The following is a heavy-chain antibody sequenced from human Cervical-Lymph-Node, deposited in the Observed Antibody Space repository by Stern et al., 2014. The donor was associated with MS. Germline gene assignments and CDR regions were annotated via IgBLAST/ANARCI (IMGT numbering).Heavy chain of an antibody. J-gene: IGHJ3*01. D-gene: IGHD3-10*02. V-gene: IGHV1-69*08. Sequence: QVQLVQSGAEVKKPGSSLKVSCKASGATFNSYTINWVRLAPGQGLEWMGRIFFLLGTTNYAHKFHGRVTITSDKATNKAFIEMNSLPTGVTSMYYCGTNHKSATHNVPFDVWGQGTMINVFS. CDR2: IFFLLGTT. CDR3: GTNHKSATHNVPFDV. CDR1: GATFNSYT.